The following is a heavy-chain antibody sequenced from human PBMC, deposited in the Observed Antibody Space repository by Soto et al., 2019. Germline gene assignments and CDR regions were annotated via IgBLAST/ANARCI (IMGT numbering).Heavy chain of an antibody. CDR3: ARDAFWSGYTMRTH. Sequence: GGSLRLSCAASGFTFSSYSMNWVRQAPGKGLEWVSYISSSSSTIYYADSVKGRFTISRDNAKNSLYLQMNSLRDEDTAVYYCARDAFWSGYTMRTHWGQGTLVTVSS. D-gene: IGHD3-3*01. CDR1: GFTFSSYS. J-gene: IGHJ4*02. CDR2: ISSSSSTI. V-gene: IGHV3-48*02.